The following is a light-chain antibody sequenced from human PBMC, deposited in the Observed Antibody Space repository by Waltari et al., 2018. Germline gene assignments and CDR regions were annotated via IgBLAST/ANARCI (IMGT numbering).Light chain of an antibody. CDR3: QQRSKWPPT. CDR1: QIVGKF. V-gene: IGKV3-11*01. J-gene: IGKJ1*01. CDR2: DGS. Sequence: EIVLTQSPATLSLSPGERATLSCRTSQIVGKFLAWYQQKPGRAPRLLISDGSNGATGIPARFSGSGSGTDFTLTITSLEPEDSATYFCQQRSKWPPTFGQGTKVEIK.